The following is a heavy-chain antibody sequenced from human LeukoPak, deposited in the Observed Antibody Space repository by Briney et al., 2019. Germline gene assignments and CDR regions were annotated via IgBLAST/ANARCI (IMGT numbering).Heavy chain of an antibody. CDR2: ISGSGGST. CDR1: GFTFSSYA. CDR3: AKGTIAILSGYYFDY. Sequence: GGSLRLSCAASGFTFSSYAMSWVRQAPGKGLEWVSAISGSGGSTYYADSVKGRFTISRDNSKNTLYLQMNSLRAEDTAVYYCAKGTIAILSGYYFDYWGQGTLVTVSS. V-gene: IGHV3-23*01. D-gene: IGHD3-22*01. J-gene: IGHJ4*02.